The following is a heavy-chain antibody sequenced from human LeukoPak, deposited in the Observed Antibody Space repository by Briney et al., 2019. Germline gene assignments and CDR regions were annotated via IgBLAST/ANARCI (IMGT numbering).Heavy chain of an antibody. V-gene: IGHV3-23*01. D-gene: IGHD3-22*01. CDR1: GFTFRNYA. CDR2: ISNDGGGT. Sequence: GGSLRLSCAASGFTFRNYAMTWVRQAPGKGLEWVSAISNDGGGTQYADFVEGRFTISRDNSKNTLFLQMSSLRAEDTALYYCAKGSSGYFADLWGQGTLVTVSS. J-gene: IGHJ5*02. CDR3: AKGSSGYFADL.